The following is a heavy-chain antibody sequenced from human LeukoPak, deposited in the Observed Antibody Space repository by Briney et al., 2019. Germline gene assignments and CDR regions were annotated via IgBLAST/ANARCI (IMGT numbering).Heavy chain of an antibody. V-gene: IGHV3-7*01. D-gene: IGHD2-15*01. CDR2: IKPDGTEI. J-gene: IGHJ4*02. Sequence: PGGSLRLSCAASGFTFSNYWMSWVRQAPGKGLEWVANIKPDGTEIYYGDSVKGRFTISRDNAKNSLYLQMNSLRAEDTAVYYCARYCSGGSCWDYWGQGTLVTVSS. CDR3: ARYCSGGSCWDY. CDR1: GFTFSNYW.